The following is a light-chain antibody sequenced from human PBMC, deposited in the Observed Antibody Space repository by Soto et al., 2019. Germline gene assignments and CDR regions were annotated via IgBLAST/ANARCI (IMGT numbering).Light chain of an antibody. Sequence: VLSQSPAILSLYPGDRATLSCRASQSVPSTYFAWYQQKAGQPPRLLISGTSNRATGIPDRFSGSGSGTDFTLTISRLEPEDFAVYFCQHVGYSPWTFGQGTKVDIK. J-gene: IGKJ1*01. V-gene: IGKV3-20*01. CDR1: QSVPSTY. CDR2: GTS. CDR3: QHVGYSPWT.